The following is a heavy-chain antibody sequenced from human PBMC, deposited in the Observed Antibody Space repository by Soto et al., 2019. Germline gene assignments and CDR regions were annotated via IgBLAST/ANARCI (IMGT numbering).Heavy chain of an antibody. Sequence: GGSLRLSCAASGFTFSSYSMNWVRQAPGKGLEWVSYISSSSSTIYYADSVKGRFTISRDNAKNSLYPQMNSLRAEDTAVYYCATYSSSHPTVRYGMDVWGQGTTVTVS. CDR3: ATYSSSHPTVRYGMDV. J-gene: IGHJ6*02. D-gene: IGHD6-13*01. CDR2: ISSSSSTI. V-gene: IGHV3-48*01. CDR1: GFTFSSYS.